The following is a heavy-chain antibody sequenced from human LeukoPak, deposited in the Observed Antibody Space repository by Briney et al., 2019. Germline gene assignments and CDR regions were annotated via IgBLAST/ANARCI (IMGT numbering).Heavy chain of an antibody. V-gene: IGHV4-34*01. CDR2: INHSGST. CDR1: GGSFSGYY. J-gene: IGHJ4*02. Sequence: SETLSLTCAVYGGSFSGYYWSWIRQPPGKGLEWIGEINHSGSTNYNPFLKSRVTISVDTSKNQFSLKLSSVTAADTAVYYCAGTINYYDSSGYPYWGQGTLVTVSS. D-gene: IGHD3-22*01. CDR3: AGTINYYDSSGYPY.